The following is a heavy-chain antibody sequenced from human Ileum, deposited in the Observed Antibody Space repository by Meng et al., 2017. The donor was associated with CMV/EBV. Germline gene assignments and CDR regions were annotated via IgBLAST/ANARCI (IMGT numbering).Heavy chain of an antibody. CDR2: IRYDGNNP. Sequence: SGFTFSSYVVHWVRQAPGKGLEWVALIRYDGNNPFYADSVKGRFTISRDNSKNTLYLQMNSLRGEDTAVYYCARDQGMFGVVTPLGYWGQGSLVTVSS. CDR1: GFTFSSYV. J-gene: IGHJ4*02. D-gene: IGHD3-3*01. CDR3: ARDQGMFGVVTPLGY. V-gene: IGHV3-33*08.